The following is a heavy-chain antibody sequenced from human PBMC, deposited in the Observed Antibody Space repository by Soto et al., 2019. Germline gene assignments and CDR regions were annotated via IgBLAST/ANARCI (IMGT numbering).Heavy chain of an antibody. CDR3: ARVHGPGGNFDY. D-gene: IGHD3-16*01. V-gene: IGHV3-30-3*01. CDR2: ISYDGSNK. CDR1: GFTFSSYA. J-gene: IGHJ4*02. Sequence: GGSLRLSCAASGFTFSSYAMHWVRQAPGKGLEWVAVISYDGSNKYYADSVKGRFTISRDNSKNTLYLQMNSLRAEDTAVYYCARVHGPGGNFDYWGQGTLVTVSS.